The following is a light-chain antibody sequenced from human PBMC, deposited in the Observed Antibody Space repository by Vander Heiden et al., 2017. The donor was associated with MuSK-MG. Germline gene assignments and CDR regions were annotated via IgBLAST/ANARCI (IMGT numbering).Light chain of an antibody. CDR1: QDINTW. Sequence: DIQMTQSPISVSASVGNRVTLTCRASQDINTWVAWFQQKPGKAPKLLIYGASTLQRGVPSRFNGSGSGTDFTLTISHLQAEDFATYFCQQANSLPITFGGGTKV. CDR3: QQANSLPIT. V-gene: IGKV1-12*01. CDR2: GAS. J-gene: IGKJ4*01.